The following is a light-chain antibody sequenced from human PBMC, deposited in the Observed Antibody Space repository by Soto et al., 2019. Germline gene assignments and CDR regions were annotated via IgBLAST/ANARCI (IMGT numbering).Light chain of an antibody. CDR1: SSDVGGYNY. CDR2: EVS. Sequence: QSALTQPPSASGSPGQSVTISCTGTSSDVGGYNYVSWYQQHPGKAPKLMIYEVSKRPSGVPDRFSGSKSGNTASLTVSGLQAEDEADYYCSSYAGSIKIGVVFGGGTKLTVL. J-gene: IGLJ2*01. CDR3: SSYAGSIKIGVV. V-gene: IGLV2-8*01.